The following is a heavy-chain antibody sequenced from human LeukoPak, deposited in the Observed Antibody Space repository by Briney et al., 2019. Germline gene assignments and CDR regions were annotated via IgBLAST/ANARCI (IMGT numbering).Heavy chain of an antibody. J-gene: IGHJ5*02. CDR3: ARADYDFWSGYLNWFDP. CDR1: RGSIFSYY. Sequence: SETLSLTCTVSRGSIFSYYWYWIRQPPGKGLEWIGDIYHSGKTNHNPSLKSRVTISVDTSKNQFSLKLSSVTAADTAVYYCARADYDFWSGYLNWFDPWGQGTLVTVSS. CDR2: IYHSGKT. D-gene: IGHD3-3*01. V-gene: IGHV4-59*01.